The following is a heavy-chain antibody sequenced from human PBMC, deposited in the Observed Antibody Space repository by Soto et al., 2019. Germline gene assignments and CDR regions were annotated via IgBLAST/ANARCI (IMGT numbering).Heavy chain of an antibody. CDR2: INPSGGGS. D-gene: IGHD3-22*01. J-gene: IGHJ4*02. CDR1: GYTFNSYY. CDR3: VKDYYDSSGYYPPALLFDY. Sequence: ASVKVSCKASGYTFNSYYMHWVRQAPGQGLDWMGIINPSGGGSTYAQKFQGRVTMTRDTSTSTVFMELSSLRSEDTAVYYCVKDYYDSSGYYPPALLFDYWGQGTLVTVSS. V-gene: IGHV1-46*02.